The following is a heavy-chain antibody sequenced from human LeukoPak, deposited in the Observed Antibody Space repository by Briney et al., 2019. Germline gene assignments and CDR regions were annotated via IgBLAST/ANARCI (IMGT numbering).Heavy chain of an antibody. CDR2: INHSGST. J-gene: IGHJ4*02. D-gene: IGHD3-22*01. Sequence: GSLRLSCAASGFTFSSYTMSWVRQAPGKGLEWIGEINHSGSTNYNPSLKSRVTISVDTSKNQFSLKLSSVTAADTAVYYCARGAWLLDYWGQGTLVTVSS. V-gene: IGHV4-34*01. CDR1: GFTFSSYT. CDR3: ARGAWLLDY.